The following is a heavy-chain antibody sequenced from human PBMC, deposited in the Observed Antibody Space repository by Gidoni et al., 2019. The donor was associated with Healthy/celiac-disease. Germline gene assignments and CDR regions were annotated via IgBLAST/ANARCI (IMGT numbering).Heavy chain of an antibody. V-gene: IGHV4-34*01. J-gene: IGHJ4*02. CDR2: INHSGST. CDR3: ARGGRKGPYSSSDYDY. Sequence: QVQLQQWGAGLLKPSETLSLTCAVYGGSFSGYYWSWIRQPPGKGLEWIGEINHSGSTNYNPSLKSRVTISVDTSKNQFSLKLSSVTAADTAVYYCARGGRKGPYSSSDYDYWGQGTLVTVSS. D-gene: IGHD6-6*01. CDR1: GGSFSGYY.